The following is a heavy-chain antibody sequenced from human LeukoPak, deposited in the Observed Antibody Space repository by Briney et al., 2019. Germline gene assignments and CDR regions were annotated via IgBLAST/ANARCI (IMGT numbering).Heavy chain of an antibody. Sequence: SETLSLTCAVYGGSFSGYYWSWIRQPPGKGLEWIGEINHSGSTNYNPSLKSRVTTSVDTSKNQFSLKLSSVTAADTAVYYCARAPVPDYYGSGSYYKRGYYYYGMDVWGKGTTVTVSS. CDR3: ARAPVPDYYGSGSYYKRGYYYYGMDV. CDR2: INHSGST. J-gene: IGHJ6*04. CDR1: GGSFSGYY. D-gene: IGHD3-10*01. V-gene: IGHV4-34*01.